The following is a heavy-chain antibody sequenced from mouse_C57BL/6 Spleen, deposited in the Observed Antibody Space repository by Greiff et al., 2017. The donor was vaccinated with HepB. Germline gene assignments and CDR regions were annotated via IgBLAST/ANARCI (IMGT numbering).Heavy chain of an antibody. J-gene: IGHJ2*01. CDR1: GYTFTSYW. V-gene: IGHV1-50*01. CDR3: ARSPESYFDY. CDR2: IDPSDSYT. Sequence: QVQLKQSGAELVKPGASVKLSCKASGYTFTSYWMQWVKQRPGQGLEWIGEIDPSDSYTNYNQKFKGKATLTVDTSSSTAYMQLSSLTSEDSAVYYCARSPESYFDYWGQGTTLTVSS.